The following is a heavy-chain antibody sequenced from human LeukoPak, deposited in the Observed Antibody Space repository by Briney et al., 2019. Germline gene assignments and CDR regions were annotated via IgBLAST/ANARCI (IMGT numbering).Heavy chain of an antibody. V-gene: IGHV1-18*01. Sequence: GASVKVSCKASGYTFTSYGISWVRQAPGQGLEWMGWISAYNGNTNYAQKLQGRVTMTTDTSTSTAYMELRSLRSDDTAVYYCASDYYDSSGYYYATSFDYWGQGTLVTVSS. D-gene: IGHD3-22*01. J-gene: IGHJ4*02. CDR1: GYTFTSYG. CDR3: ASDYYDSSGYYYATSFDY. CDR2: ISAYNGNT.